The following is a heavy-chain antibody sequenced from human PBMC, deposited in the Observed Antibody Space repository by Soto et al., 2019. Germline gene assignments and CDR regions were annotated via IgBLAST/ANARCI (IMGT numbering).Heavy chain of an antibody. CDR1: GFTFSKFV. V-gene: IGHV3-23*01. Sequence: GGALRLSCAASGFTFSKFVMRWVRQTPGKGLEWVSTITETGGDTYYTDSVKGRFTISRDNSRSTLFLQMTSLRAEDTALYYCTRASPDRHHMDVWGQGTTVTVSS. J-gene: IGHJ6*02. CDR3: TRASPDRHHMDV. CDR2: ITETGGDT.